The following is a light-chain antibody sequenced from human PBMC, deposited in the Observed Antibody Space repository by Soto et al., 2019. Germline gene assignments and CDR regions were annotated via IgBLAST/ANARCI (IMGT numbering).Light chain of an antibody. CDR2: KAS. CDR1: QSISSW. CDR3: QQYNSYST. Sequence: DIQMTQSPSTLSASVGDRVTITCRASQSISSWLAWYQQKPGKAPKLLIYKASSLESGVPSRFSGSGSGTEFTLTISSLQPDDFATYYCQQYNSYSTFXQGTDGRL. J-gene: IGKJ5*01. V-gene: IGKV1-5*03.